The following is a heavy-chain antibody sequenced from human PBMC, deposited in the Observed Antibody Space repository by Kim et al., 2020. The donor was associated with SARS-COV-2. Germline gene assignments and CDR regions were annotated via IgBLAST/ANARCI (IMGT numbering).Heavy chain of an antibody. CDR2: IYYSGST. J-gene: IGHJ4*02. CDR3: ARLRRIVVPAAMPLYFDY. D-gene: IGHD2-2*01. V-gene: IGHV4-59*08. Sequence: SETLSLTCTVSGGSISSYYWSWIRQPPGKGLEWIGYIYYSGSTNYNPSPKSRVTITVETSKNQFSLKLISVTAADTAVYYCARLRRIVVPAAMPLYFDYWGQGTLVTVSS. CDR1: GGSISSYY.